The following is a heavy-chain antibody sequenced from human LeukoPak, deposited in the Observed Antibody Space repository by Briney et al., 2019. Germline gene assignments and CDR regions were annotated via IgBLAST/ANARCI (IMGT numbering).Heavy chain of an antibody. D-gene: IGHD3-10*01. V-gene: IGHV3-48*01. CDR2: ISSSSSTI. CDR1: GFTFSSYS. J-gene: IGHJ6*03. Sequence: GGSLRLSCEASGFTFSSYSMNWVRQAPGKGLEWVSYISSSSSTIYYADSVKGRFTISRDNSKNTLYLQMNSLRAEDTAVYYCALGDYYGSGSYFLTVMDVWGKGTTVTISS. CDR3: ALGDYYGSGSYFLTVMDV.